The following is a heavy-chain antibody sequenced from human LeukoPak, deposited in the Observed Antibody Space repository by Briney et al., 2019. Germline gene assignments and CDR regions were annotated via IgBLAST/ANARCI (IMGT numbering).Heavy chain of an antibody. CDR3: AKGGDFYYSHYSIHV. Sequence: PGGSLRLSCAASGIAFSNFAMTGVRQAPGKGLEWISAISDSGSSTYYADSVKGRFTISRDNSKNTLCLQVNRLRAEDTAIYYCAKGGDFYYSHYSIHVSGKGTTVTVSS. D-gene: IGHD2-21*02. V-gene: IGHV3-23*01. J-gene: IGHJ6*03. CDR1: GIAFSNFA. CDR2: ISDSGSST.